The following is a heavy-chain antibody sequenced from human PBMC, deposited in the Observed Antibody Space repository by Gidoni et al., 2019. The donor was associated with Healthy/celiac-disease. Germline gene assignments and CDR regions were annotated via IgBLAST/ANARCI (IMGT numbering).Heavy chain of an antibody. CDR3: ARDPPDRGYYYYGMDV. V-gene: IGHV3-7*01. Sequence: EVQLVESGGGLVLPVGSPSLSWAASGSTFISTGMSWVRQAPGKGLEWVTNIKQDGSEKYYVDSVKGRFTISRDNAKNSLYLQMNSLRAEDTAVYYCARDPPDRGYYYYGMDVWGQGTTVTVSS. CDR1: GSTFISTG. J-gene: IGHJ6*02. D-gene: IGHD3-10*01. CDR2: IKQDGSEK.